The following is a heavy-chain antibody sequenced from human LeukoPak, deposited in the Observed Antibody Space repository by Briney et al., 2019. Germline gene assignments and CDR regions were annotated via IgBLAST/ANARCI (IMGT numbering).Heavy chain of an antibody. CDR3: ARSSYGDYSEDG. D-gene: IGHD4-17*01. Sequence: SVKVSCKASGGTFSSYAISWVRQAPGQGLEWMGRIIPILGIANYAQKFQGRVTITADKSTSTAYMELSSLRSEDTAVYYCARSSYGDYSEDGWGQGTLVTVSS. J-gene: IGHJ4*02. CDR2: IIPILGIA. CDR1: GGTFSSYA. V-gene: IGHV1-69*04.